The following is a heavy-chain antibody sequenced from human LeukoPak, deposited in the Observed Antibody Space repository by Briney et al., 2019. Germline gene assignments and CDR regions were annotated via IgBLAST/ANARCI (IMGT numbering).Heavy chain of an antibody. CDR3: ARVTYYYDSSGQLDY. CDR2: IIPILGIA. V-gene: IGHV1-69*04. J-gene: IGHJ4*02. Sequence: ASVKVSCKASGYTFTSYAISWVRQAPGQGLEWMGRIIPILGIANYAQKFQGRVTITADKSTSTAYMELSSLRSEDTAVYYCARVTYYYDSSGQLDYWGQGTLVTVSS. CDR1: GYTFTSYA. D-gene: IGHD3-22*01.